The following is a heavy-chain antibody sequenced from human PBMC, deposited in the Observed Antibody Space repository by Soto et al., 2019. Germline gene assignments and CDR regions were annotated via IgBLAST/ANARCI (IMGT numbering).Heavy chain of an antibody. CDR3: ARRGEMERNYYAMDV. V-gene: IGHV4-59*08. Sequence: SETLSLTCTVSGGSISSYYWSWIRQPPGKGLEWIGYIYYSGSTNYNPSLKSRVTISVDTSKNQFSLNLSSVTAADTAVYYCARRGEMERNYYAMDVWGQGTTVTVSS. J-gene: IGHJ6*02. D-gene: IGHD3-10*01. CDR1: GGSISSYY. CDR2: IYYSGST.